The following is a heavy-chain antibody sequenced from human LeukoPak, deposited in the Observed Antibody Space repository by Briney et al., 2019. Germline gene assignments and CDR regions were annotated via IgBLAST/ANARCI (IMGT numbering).Heavy chain of an antibody. CDR2: ISGISSNNI. J-gene: IGHJ4*02. D-gene: IGHD2-15*01. V-gene: IGHV3-48*02. CDR3: AQKGGADN. CDR1: GFTFSSYS. Sequence: PGGSLRLSCAASGFTFSSYSMNWVRQAPGKGLEWVSYISGISSNNIYYADSVKGRFTISRDNAKNSLYLQMNSLRDEDTAVYYCAQKGGADNWGQGTLVTVSS.